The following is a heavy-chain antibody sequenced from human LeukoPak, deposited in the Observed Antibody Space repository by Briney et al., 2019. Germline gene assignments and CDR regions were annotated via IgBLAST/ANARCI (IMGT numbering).Heavy chain of an antibody. CDR2: INHSGST. J-gene: IGHJ4*02. CDR1: GGTFSGYY. D-gene: IGHD3-22*01. V-gene: IGHV4-34*01. CDR3: ERRYDSSGYYEFDY. Sequence: SETLSLTCAVYGGTFSGYYWSWIRQPPGKGLEWIGEINHSGSTNYNPSLKSRVTISVDTSKNQFSLKLSSVTAADTAVYYCERRYDSSGYYEFDYWGQGTLVTVSS.